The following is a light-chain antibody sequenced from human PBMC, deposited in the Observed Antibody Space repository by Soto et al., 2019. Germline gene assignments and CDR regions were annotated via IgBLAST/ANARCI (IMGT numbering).Light chain of an antibody. CDR2: GAS. CDR1: QSVSSSY. J-gene: IGKJ1*01. V-gene: IGKV3-20*01. CDR3: QQYGSSPWT. Sequence: EIVVTQSPGTLSLSPGEGATLSCRASQSVSSSYLAWYQQKPGQAPRLLIYGASNRATGIPDRFSGSGSGTDFTLTISRLEPEDFAVYYCQQYGSSPWTFGQGTKVEIK.